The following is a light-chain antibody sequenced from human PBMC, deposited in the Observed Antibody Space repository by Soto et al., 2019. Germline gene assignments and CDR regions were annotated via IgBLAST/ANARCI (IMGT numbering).Light chain of an antibody. V-gene: IGKV1-17*03. CDR2: AAS. CDR3: LQHNSYPRT. Sequence: DIQMTQSPSVMSASVGDRVTITCRASQGISTYLAWFQQKPGKVPKRLIYAASSLQSVFPPRFSGSGSVTEFTLTISSLQPEDFATYYCLQHNSYPRTFGQGTKVEIK. CDR1: QGISTY. J-gene: IGKJ1*01.